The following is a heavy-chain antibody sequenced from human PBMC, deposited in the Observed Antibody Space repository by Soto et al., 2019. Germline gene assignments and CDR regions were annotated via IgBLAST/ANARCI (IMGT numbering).Heavy chain of an antibody. J-gene: IGHJ5*02. CDR3: AKAYYDFWSGYHVENWFDP. V-gene: IGHV3-23*01. CDR1: GFTFSSYA. D-gene: IGHD3-3*01. Sequence: GGSLRLSCAASGFTFSSYAMSWVRHAPGKGLEWVSAISGSGGSTYYADSVKGRFTISRDNSKNTLYLQMNSLRAEDTAVYYCAKAYYDFWSGYHVENWFDPWGQGTLVTVSS. CDR2: ISGSGGST.